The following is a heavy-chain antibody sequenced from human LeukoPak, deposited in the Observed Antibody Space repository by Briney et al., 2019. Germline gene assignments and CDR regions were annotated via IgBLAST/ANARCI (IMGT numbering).Heavy chain of an antibody. D-gene: IGHD3-22*01. CDR2: IYYSGST. J-gene: IGHJ4*02. Sequence: SSETLSLTCTVSGGSISSSNYYWGWIRQPPGKGLEWIGSIYYSGSTYYNPSLKSRVTISVDTSKNQFSLKLSSVTAADTAVYYCARKTYYYDSSGYHPPHFDYWGQGTLVTVSS. CDR1: GGSISSSNYY. CDR3: ARKTYYYDSSGYHPPHFDY. V-gene: IGHV4-39*07.